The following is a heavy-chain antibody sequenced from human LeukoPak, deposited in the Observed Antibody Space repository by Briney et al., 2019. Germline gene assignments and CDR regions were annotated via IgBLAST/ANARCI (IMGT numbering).Heavy chain of an antibody. CDR3: ARNILFAFDI. CDR2: IYNDGST. CDR1: GFTVSSSY. J-gene: IGHJ3*02. V-gene: IGHV3-53*01. Sequence: GGSLRLSCAASGFTVSSSYMSWVRQVPGKGLEWVSIIYNDGSTYYADSMKGRFTISRDNSKNTLYLQVNSLRAEDTAMYYCARNILFAFDIWGQGTMVTVSS.